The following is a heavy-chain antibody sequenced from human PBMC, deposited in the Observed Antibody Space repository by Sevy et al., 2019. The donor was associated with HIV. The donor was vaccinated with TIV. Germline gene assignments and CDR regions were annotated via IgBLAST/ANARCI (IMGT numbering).Heavy chain of an antibody. D-gene: IGHD2-8*01. CDR2: IYHSGIT. Sequence: SETLSLTCAVSGYSINSGYYWGWIRQPPGKGLEWIGSIYHSGITYYNPSLKSRVTISVDTSKNRFSLKLTSVTAADTAVYYCARLQMGYFDYWGQGTLVTVSS. J-gene: IGHJ4*02. CDR3: ARLQMGYFDY. V-gene: IGHV4-38-2*01. CDR1: GYSINSGYY.